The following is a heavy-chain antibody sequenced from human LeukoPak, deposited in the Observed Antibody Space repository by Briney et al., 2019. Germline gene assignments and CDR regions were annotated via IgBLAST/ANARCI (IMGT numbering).Heavy chain of an antibody. CDR1: GGSISSYY. V-gene: IGHV4-59*01. J-gene: IGHJ4*02. CDR2: IYYSGST. Sequence: SETLSLTCTVSGGSISSYYWSWIRQPPGKGLEGIGYIYYSGSTNYNLSLKGRVTISVDTSKNQFSLKLSSVTAADTAVYFCARSVTSWNAFDYWGQGTLVTVSS. CDR3: ARSVTSWNAFDY. D-gene: IGHD4-23*01.